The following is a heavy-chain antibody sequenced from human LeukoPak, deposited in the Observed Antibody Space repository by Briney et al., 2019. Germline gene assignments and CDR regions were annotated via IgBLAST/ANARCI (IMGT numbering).Heavy chain of an antibody. Sequence: GGSLRLSCAASGFTVSSTYMSWVRQAPGKGLELVSTISGSGASTFYADSVRGRFITSKDIPSNIVYLQMNSLRAEDTAVYYCAKGNRGYTNYYFDYWGQGTLVTVSS. V-gene: IGHV3-23*01. CDR3: AKGNRGYTNYYFDY. D-gene: IGHD2-2*02. CDR2: ISGSGAST. J-gene: IGHJ4*02. CDR1: GFTVSSTY.